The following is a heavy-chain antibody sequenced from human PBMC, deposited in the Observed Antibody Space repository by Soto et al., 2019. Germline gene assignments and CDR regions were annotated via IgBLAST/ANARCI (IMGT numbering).Heavy chain of an antibody. Sequence: QVQLEQSGAEVKKPGSSVKVSCKASGGTFSSYTISWVRQAPGQGLEWMGRIIPILGIANYAQKFQGRVTITANESTSTAYMELSSLRSEDTAVYYSARDYFGSGTFDPWGQGTLVPVSS. CDR1: GGTFSSYT. V-gene: IGHV1-69*02. CDR2: IIPILGIA. J-gene: IGHJ5*02. D-gene: IGHD3-10*01. CDR3: ARDYFGSGTFDP.